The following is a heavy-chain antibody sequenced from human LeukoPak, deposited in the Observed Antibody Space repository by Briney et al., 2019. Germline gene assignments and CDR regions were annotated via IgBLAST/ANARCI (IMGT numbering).Heavy chain of an antibody. CDR3: ARGLSDYSSGWYWNYYYYYMDV. Sequence: GASVKVSCKASGYTFTSYDINWVRQATGQGLEWMGWMNPNSGNTGYAQKFQGRVTITRNTSISTAYMELSSLRSEDTAVYYCARGLSDYSSGWYWNYYYYYMDVWGKGTTVTVSS. D-gene: IGHD6-19*01. J-gene: IGHJ6*03. V-gene: IGHV1-8*01. CDR2: MNPNSGNT. CDR1: GYTFTSYD.